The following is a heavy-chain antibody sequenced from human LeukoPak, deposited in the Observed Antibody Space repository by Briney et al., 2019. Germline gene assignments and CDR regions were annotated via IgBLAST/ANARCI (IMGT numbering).Heavy chain of an antibody. CDR3: AKDRLRGVIIPYFDY. Sequence: GGSLRLSCAASGFTFSSYAMSWVRQVPGKGLEWVSAISGSGGSTYYADSVKGRFTISRDNSKNTLYLQMNSLRAEDTAVYYRAKDRLRGVIIPYFDYWGQGTLVTVSS. V-gene: IGHV3-23*01. CDR1: GFTFSSYA. J-gene: IGHJ4*02. D-gene: IGHD3-10*01. CDR2: ISGSGGST.